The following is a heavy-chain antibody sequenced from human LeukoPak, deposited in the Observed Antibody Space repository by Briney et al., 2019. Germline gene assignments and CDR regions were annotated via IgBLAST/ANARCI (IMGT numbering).Heavy chain of an antibody. CDR3: ARANDFWSAYYPYYFDY. Sequence: GGSLRLSCAASGFTFSSYWMSWVRQAPGKGLEWVANIKQDGSEKYYVDSVKGRFTISRDNAKNSLYLQMNSLRAEDTAVYYCARANDFWSAYYPYYFDYWGQGTLVTVSS. CDR1: GFTFSSYW. V-gene: IGHV3-7*01. CDR2: IKQDGSEK. J-gene: IGHJ4*02. D-gene: IGHD3-3*01.